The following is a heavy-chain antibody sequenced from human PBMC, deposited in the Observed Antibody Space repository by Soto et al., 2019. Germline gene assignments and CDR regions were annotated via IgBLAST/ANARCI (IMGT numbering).Heavy chain of an antibody. D-gene: IGHD3-16*01. CDR1: GFSLNTSAVG. CDR2: IYWDDDK. CDR3: AHREGDDYVWGSYKDAFDS. Sequence: QITLKESGPTLVKPTQTLTLTCTFSGFSLNTSAVGVGWIRQPPGKALEWLALIYWDDDKRYNPSLKSRLTITKDTTKHQVVLKMTRMDPVDTGTYFCAHREGDDYVWGSYKDAFDSWGQGTMVTVSS. J-gene: IGHJ3*02. V-gene: IGHV2-5*02.